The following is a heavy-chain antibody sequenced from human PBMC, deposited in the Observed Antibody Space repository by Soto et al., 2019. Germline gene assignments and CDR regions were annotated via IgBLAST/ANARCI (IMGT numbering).Heavy chain of an antibody. Sequence: QVQLVESGGGVVQPGRSLRLSCAASGFTFSSYGMHWVRQAPGKGLEWVAVIWYDGSNKYYADSVKGRFTISRDNSKNTLYLPMNSLRAEDTAVYYCARDEQLASHDYWGQGTLVTVSS. V-gene: IGHV3-33*01. CDR2: IWYDGSNK. J-gene: IGHJ4*02. CDR3: ARDEQLASHDY. D-gene: IGHD6-6*01. CDR1: GFTFSSYG.